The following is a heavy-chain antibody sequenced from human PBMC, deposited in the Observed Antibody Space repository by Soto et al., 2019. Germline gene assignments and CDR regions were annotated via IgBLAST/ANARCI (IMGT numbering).Heavy chain of an antibody. CDR1: GGSVSSGSYY. D-gene: IGHD5-18*01. V-gene: IGHV4-61*01. CDR3: ARGLHTAMAAYYYYYYGMDV. Sequence: TSETLSLTCTVSGGSVSSGSYYWSWIRQPPGKGLEWIGYIYYSGSTNYNPSLKSRVTISVDTSKNQFSLKLSSVTAADTAVYYCARGLHTAMAAYYYYYYGMDVWGQGTTVTVSS. J-gene: IGHJ6*02. CDR2: IYYSGST.